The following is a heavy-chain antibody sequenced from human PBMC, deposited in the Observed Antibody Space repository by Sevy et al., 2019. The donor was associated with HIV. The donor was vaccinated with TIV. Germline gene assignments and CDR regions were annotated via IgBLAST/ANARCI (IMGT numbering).Heavy chain of an antibody. V-gene: IGHV5-51*01. CDR1: GYSFTSYW. J-gene: IGHJ4*02. CDR2: IYPGDSDT. CDR3: ARSSSGWYGEDYFDY. Sequence: GESLKISCKGSGYSFTSYWIGWVRQMPGKGLEWMGIIYPGDSDTRYSPSFQGQVTISADKSISTAYLQWSSLKASDAAMYYCARSSSGWYGEDYFDYWGQGTLVTVSS. D-gene: IGHD6-19*01.